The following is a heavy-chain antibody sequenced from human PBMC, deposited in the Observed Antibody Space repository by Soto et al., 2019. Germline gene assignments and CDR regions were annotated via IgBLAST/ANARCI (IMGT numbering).Heavy chain of an antibody. J-gene: IGHJ4*02. CDR3: AGGRYGDY. CDR2: ISAHNGNT. D-gene: IGHD1-1*01. Sequence: QVHLVQSGAEVKKPGASVKVSCKASGYNFTSYGITWVRQAPGQGLEWMGWISAHNGNTDYAQKLQGSVIVTRDTSTSTAYMELRSLRSDDTAVYYCAGGRYGDYWGQGALVTVSS. CDR1: GYNFTSYG. V-gene: IGHV1-18*01.